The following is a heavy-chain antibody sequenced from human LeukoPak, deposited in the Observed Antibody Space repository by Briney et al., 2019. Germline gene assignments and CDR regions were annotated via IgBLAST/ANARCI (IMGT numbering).Heavy chain of an antibody. D-gene: IGHD6-6*01. CDR2: IYYSGST. CDR3: ARVAYSSSIVKP. V-gene: IGHV4-31*03. J-gene: IGHJ5*02. Sequence: PSETLSLTCTVSGGSISSGGYYWSWIRQHPGKGLEWIGYIYYSGSTYYNPSLKSRVTISVDTSKNQFSLKLSSVTAAGTAVYYCARVAYSSSIVKPWGQGTLVTVSS. CDR1: GGSISSGGYY.